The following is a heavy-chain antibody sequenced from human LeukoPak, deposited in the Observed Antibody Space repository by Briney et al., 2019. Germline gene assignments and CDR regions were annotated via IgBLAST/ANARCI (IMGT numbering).Heavy chain of an antibody. CDR3: ARVPYGGNSHLDY. Sequence: PGRSLRLSCAASGFTFSSYAMHWVRQAPGKGLEWVAVISYDGSNKYYADSVKGRFTISRDNSKNTLYLQMNSLRAEDTAVYYCARVPYGGNSHLDYWGQGTLVTVSS. J-gene: IGHJ4*02. CDR2: ISYDGSNK. V-gene: IGHV3-30-3*01. D-gene: IGHD4-23*01. CDR1: GFTFSSYA.